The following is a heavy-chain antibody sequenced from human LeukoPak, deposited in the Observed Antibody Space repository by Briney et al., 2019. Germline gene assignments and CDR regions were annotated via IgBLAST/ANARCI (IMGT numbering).Heavy chain of an antibody. Sequence: ATVKVSCKASGYTFTGHYMHWVRQAPGQGPEWMGWINPNSGGTNYAQKFQGRVTMTRDTSISTAYMELSGLRSDDTAVYYCARCSTPHWIFDAFDIWGQGTMVTVSS. CDR2: INPNSGGT. V-gene: IGHV1-2*02. CDR3: ARCSTPHWIFDAFDI. CDR1: GYTFTGHY. J-gene: IGHJ3*02. D-gene: IGHD1-1*01.